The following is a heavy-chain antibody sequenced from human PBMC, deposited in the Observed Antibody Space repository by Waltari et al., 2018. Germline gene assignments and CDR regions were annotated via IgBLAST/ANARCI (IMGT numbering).Heavy chain of an antibody. Sequence: EVQLLESGGGLVQPGGSLRRSCAASGFTFSSYAMRWVRPAPGKGLEWVSAISGSGGSTYYADSVKGRFTISRDNSKNTLYLQMNSLRAEDTAVYYCAKSGSSGWYGGNWFDPWGQGTLVTVSS. CDR3: AKSGSSGWYGGNWFDP. V-gene: IGHV3-23*01. J-gene: IGHJ5*02. CDR2: ISGSGGST. D-gene: IGHD6-19*01. CDR1: GFTFSSYA.